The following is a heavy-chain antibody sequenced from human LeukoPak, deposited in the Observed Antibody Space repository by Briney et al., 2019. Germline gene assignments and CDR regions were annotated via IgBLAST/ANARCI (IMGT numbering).Heavy chain of an antibody. CDR2: INPNSGGT. J-gene: IGHJ4*02. Sequence: ASVKVSCKASGYTFTGYYMHWVRQAPGQGLECMGWINPNSGGTNYAQKFQGRVTMTRDTSISTAYMELSRLRSDDTAVYYCAREYYDILTGYSFDYWGQGTLVTVSS. D-gene: IGHD3-9*01. CDR1: GYTFTGYY. V-gene: IGHV1-2*02. CDR3: AREYYDILTGYSFDY.